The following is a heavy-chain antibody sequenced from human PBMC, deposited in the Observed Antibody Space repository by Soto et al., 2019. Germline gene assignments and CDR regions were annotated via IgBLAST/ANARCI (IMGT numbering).Heavy chain of an antibody. J-gene: IGHJ5*02. V-gene: IGHV4-30-2*01. Sequence: SEILSLTCTVSGGSISSSSYYWTWIRQPPGKGLEWIGYIYHSGSTLYNPSLKSRVTISVDKSKNQFSLKLSSVTAADTAVYYCARDQLEGNWFDPWGQGTLVTVSS. CDR1: GGSISSSSYY. CDR3: ARDQLEGNWFDP. D-gene: IGHD1-1*01. CDR2: IYHSGST.